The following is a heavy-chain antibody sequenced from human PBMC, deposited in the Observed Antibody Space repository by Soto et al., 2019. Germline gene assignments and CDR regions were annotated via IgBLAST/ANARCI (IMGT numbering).Heavy chain of an antibody. CDR1: GFTFDDYA. CDR2: LSWNSGSI. CDR3: ANGRSVTTPLDY. D-gene: IGHD4-17*01. V-gene: IGHV3-9*01. Sequence: EVQLVESGGGLVQPGRSLRLSCAASGFTFDDYAMHWVRQAPGKGLEWVSGLSWNSGSIGYADSVKGRFTISRDNAKNSLYLEMTSLRAEDTAVYYCANGRSVTTPLDYWGQGTLVTVSS. J-gene: IGHJ4*02.